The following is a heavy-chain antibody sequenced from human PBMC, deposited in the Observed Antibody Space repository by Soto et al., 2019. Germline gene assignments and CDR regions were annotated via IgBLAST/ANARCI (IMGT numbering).Heavy chain of an antibody. Sequence: QVQLVQSGAEVKKPGASVKVSCKASGYTFTSYGISWVRQAPGQGLEWMGWIRAYNGNTNYAQQLQGRLNMPTDPSTSTAHMKLRRLRSDDTAVYYCARDLPTMDVWGQGTTVTVSS. CDR3: ARDLPTMDV. CDR1: GYTFTSYG. CDR2: IRAYNGNT. V-gene: IGHV1-18*01. J-gene: IGHJ6*02.